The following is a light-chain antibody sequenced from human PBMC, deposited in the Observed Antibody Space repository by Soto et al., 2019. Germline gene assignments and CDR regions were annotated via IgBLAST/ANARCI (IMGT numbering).Light chain of an antibody. CDR2: EAS. V-gene: IGKV3-15*01. CDR3: QQSHNYMYT. J-gene: IGKJ5*01. CDR1: QSIRQN. Sequence: ELVLSQSPATPSVSPGERATLSCRASQSIRQNLAWYQQKPGQAPTLLIYEASTRATGVPARFSGSGSGTEFTLTISSLQSEDFAIYYCQQSHNYMYTFGQGTRLEIK.